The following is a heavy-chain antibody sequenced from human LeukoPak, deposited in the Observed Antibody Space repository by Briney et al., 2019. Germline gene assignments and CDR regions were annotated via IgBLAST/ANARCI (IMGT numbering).Heavy chain of an antibody. D-gene: IGHD3-22*01. CDR1: GFTFSSYG. CDR3: AKGAQYYYDSSGYSDY. CDR2: IHYDGSKK. Sequence: GGSLRLSCAASGFTFSSYGMHWVRQAPGKGLEWVAFIHYDGSKKYYADSVKGRFTISRDNSKNTLYLQMNSLRAEDTAVYYSAKGAQYYYDSSGYSDYWGQGTLVTVSS. V-gene: IGHV3-30*02. J-gene: IGHJ4*02.